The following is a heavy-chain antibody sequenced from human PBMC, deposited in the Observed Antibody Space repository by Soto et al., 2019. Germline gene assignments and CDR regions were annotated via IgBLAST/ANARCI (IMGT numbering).Heavy chain of an antibody. J-gene: IGHJ6*02. Sequence: GASVKVSCKASGYTFTNYAMHWVRQAPGQRLEWMGWINAGNGNTKYSQKFQGRVTITRDTSASTAYMELSSLRSEDTAIYYCLLNRAPRGKKNRIFYNGMDVWGQGTPVTVSS. V-gene: IGHV1-3*01. D-gene: IGHD3-10*01. CDR2: INAGNGNT. CDR3: LLNRAPRGKKNRIFYNGMDV. CDR1: GYTFTNYA.